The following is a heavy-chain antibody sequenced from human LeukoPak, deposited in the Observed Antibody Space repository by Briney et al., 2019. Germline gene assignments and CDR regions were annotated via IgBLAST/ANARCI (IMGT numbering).Heavy chain of an antibody. CDR1: GDSIGSYY. CDR3: ARNLGYNWFGP. V-gene: IGHV4-4*07. D-gene: IGHD3-16*01. CDR2: IRASGST. Sequence: SETLSLTCTVSGDSIGSYYWSWIRQPAGKGLEWIGRIRASGSTNCNPSLGGRVTMSVDTSKNQFSLNLTSVTAADTAVYHCARNLGYNWFGPWGQGTLVTVSS. J-gene: IGHJ5*02.